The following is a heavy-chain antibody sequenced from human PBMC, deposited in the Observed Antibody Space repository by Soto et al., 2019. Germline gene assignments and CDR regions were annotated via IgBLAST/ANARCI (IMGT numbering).Heavy chain of an antibody. D-gene: IGHD6-13*01. CDR3: ASSLAAAGRLDY. Sequence: SETLSLTCAVYGGSFSGYYWSWIRQPPGKGLEWIGEINHSGSTNYNPSLKSRVTIPVDTSKNQFSLKLSSVTAADTAVYYCASSLAAAGRLDYWGRGTLVTVSS. J-gene: IGHJ4*02. CDR1: GGSFSGYY. CDR2: INHSGST. V-gene: IGHV4-34*01.